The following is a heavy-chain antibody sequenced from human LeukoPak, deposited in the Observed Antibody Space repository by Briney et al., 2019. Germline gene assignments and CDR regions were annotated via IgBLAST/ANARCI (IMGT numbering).Heavy chain of an antibody. CDR3: AKEVYSSSSGFRFDY. Sequence: GGSLRLSCAASGFTFSSYAMSWVRQAPGKGLEWVSAISGSGGSTYYADSVKGRVTISRDNSKNTLYLQMNSLRAEDTAVYYCAKEVYSSSSGFRFDYWGQGTLVTVSS. CDR2: ISGSGGST. CDR1: GFTFSSYA. D-gene: IGHD6-6*01. J-gene: IGHJ4*02. V-gene: IGHV3-23*01.